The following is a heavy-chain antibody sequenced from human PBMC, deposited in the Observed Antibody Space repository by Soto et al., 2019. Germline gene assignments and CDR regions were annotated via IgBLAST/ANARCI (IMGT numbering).Heavy chain of an antibody. Sequence: QVQLVQSGAEVKKPGSSVKVSCKASGGTFSSYTISWVRQAPGEGLEWMGRIIPILGIANYAAKFQGRVKITADKSTSTAYMELSSLRSEATAVYYCAREEYYYGSGAFFDYWGQGTLVTVSS. D-gene: IGHD3-10*01. CDR2: IIPILGIA. V-gene: IGHV1-69*08. J-gene: IGHJ4*02. CDR3: AREEYYYGSGAFFDY. CDR1: GGTFSSYT.